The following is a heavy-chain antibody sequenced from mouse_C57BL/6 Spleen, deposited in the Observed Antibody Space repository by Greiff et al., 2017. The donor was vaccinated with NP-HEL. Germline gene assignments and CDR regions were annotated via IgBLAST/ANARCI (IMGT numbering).Heavy chain of an antibody. Sequence: QVQLQQPGAELVMPGASVKLSCKASGYTFTSYWMHWVKQRPGQGLEWIGEIDPSDSYTNYNQKFKGKSTLTVDKSSSTAYMQLSSLTSEDSAVYYCARGLGGYWYFDVWGTGTTVTVSS. CDR3: ARGLGGYWYFDV. CDR1: GYTFTSYW. V-gene: IGHV1-69*01. D-gene: IGHD3-3*01. CDR2: IDPSDSYT. J-gene: IGHJ1*03.